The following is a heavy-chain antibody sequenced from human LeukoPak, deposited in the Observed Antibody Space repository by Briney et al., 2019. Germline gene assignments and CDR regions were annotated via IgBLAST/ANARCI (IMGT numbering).Heavy chain of an antibody. Sequence: PGESLKISCEASGXSFTSYCIGWVRQMPGKGLEWMGIIFPSDSDSTYSPSFQGQVTISVDKSISTAYLQWNILKASDTAMYYCARRISDAFDIWGQGTMVTVSS. D-gene: IGHD3-10*01. V-gene: IGHV5-51*01. CDR3: ARRISDAFDI. J-gene: IGHJ3*02. CDR2: IFPSDSDS. CDR1: GXSFTSYC.